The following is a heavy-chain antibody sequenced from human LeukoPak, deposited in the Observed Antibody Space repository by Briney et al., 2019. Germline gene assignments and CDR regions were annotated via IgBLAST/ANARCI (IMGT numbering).Heavy chain of an antibody. CDR1: GFTFSDYY. V-gene: IGHV3-11*03. D-gene: IGHD6-19*01. CDR2: ISSSSRYI. J-gene: IGHJ4*02. CDR3: AGSSGWARYFDY. Sequence: GGSLRLSCAASGFTFSDYYMSWIRQAPGKGLEWVSYISSSSRYINYADSVKGRFTISRDNGKNSLYLQMNSLRAEDTAVYYCAGSSGWARYFDYWGQGTLVTVSS.